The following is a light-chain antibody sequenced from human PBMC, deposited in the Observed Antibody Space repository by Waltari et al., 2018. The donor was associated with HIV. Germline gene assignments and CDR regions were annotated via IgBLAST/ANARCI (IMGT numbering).Light chain of an antibody. CDR2: TNN. J-gene: IGLJ3*02. CDR1: SSHLATNT. V-gene: IGLV1-44*01. Sequence: QSVLTQPPSASGTPGQRVTISCSGSSSHLATNTVNCYQQLPGTAPKLLIYTNNQRPSGVPARFSGSKSGTSASLAISGLQSDDDADYYCATWDDSLNGWVFGGGTRLTVL. CDR3: ATWDDSLNGWV.